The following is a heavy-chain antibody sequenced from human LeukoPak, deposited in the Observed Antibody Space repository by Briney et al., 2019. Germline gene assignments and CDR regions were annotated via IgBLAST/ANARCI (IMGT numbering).Heavy chain of an antibody. CDR2: ISSSSSYI. CDR1: GFTLSTSW. CDR3: ARDHRITMVRGPDAFDI. J-gene: IGHJ3*02. D-gene: IGHD3-10*01. V-gene: IGHV3-21*01. Sequence: GGSLRLSCIASGFTLSTSWMTWVRQAPGKGLEWVSSISSSSSYIYYADSVKGRFTISRDNAKNSLYLQMNSLRAEDTAVYYCARDHRITMVRGPDAFDIWGQGTMVTVSS.